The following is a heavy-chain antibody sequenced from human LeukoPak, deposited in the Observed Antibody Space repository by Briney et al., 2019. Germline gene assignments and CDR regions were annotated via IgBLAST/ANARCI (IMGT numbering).Heavy chain of an antibody. CDR2: INQDETEK. D-gene: IGHD1-26*01. V-gene: IGHV3-7*01. CDR3: AKSGGFFDT. CDR1: GFTFTNYW. J-gene: IGHJ5*02. Sequence: GGSLRLSCAVSGFTFTNYWMTWVRQAPGKGLEWVANINQDETEKFYADSVVGRFTISRDNGKNFLYLQMNSLRAEDTAVYYCAKSGGFFDTWGQGTLVTVSS.